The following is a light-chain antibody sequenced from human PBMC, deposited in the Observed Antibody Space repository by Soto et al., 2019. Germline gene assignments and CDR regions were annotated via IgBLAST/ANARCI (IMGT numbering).Light chain of an antibody. CDR3: QHFKSFPIT. V-gene: IGKV1-39*01. CDR1: QSISRH. J-gene: IGKJ5*01. Sequence: DIHMGQSPSSLSPSVGDRVTLTCRASQSISRHLNLHQQKPGKAPKVLIYESSLLQSGVPSRFSGSGSGTDFTLTISSLQPEDFATYYCQHFKSFPITFGQGTRLEIK. CDR2: ESS.